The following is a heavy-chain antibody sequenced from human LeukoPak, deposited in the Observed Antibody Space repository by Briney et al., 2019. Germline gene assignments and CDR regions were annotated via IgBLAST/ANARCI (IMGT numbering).Heavy chain of an antibody. CDR1: GYIFFSFG. J-gene: IGHJ4*02. Sequence: ASVKVSCKASGYIFFSFGTSWVRQAPGQGLEWMGWISGDTGNTNYAQKLQGRVTMTTDTSTSTAYMELRSLRSDDTAVYYCARDDSSLSDYWGQGTLVTVSS. CDR2: ISGDTGNT. V-gene: IGHV1-18*01. CDR3: ARDDSSLSDY. D-gene: IGHD6-13*01.